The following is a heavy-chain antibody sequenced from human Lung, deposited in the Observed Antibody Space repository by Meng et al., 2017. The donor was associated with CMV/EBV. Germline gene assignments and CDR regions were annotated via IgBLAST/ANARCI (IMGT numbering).Heavy chain of an antibody. V-gene: IGHV3-30*04. J-gene: IGHJ4*01. Sequence: SCVGSGYSFGNYAMHWVRQAPGKGLEWVAVISYDGDKKFYTDSVKGRFTISRDNSKNTLILQMNSLRTEDTAVYYCARVYYDSTNYYFSFGYWGHGTVVTVSS. D-gene: IGHD3-22*01. CDR3: ARVYYDSTNYYFSFGY. CDR1: GYSFGNYA. CDR2: ISYDGDKK.